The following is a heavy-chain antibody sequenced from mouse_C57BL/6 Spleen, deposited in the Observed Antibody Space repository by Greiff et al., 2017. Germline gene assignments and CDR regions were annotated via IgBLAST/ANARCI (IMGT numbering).Heavy chain of an antibody. Sequence: VQLQESGAELVKPGASVKISCKASGYAFSSYWMNWVKQRPGKGLEWIGQIYPGDGDTNYNGKFKGKATLTADTSSSTAYMRLSSLTSEGSAVYFCAVYYDYDDGFAYWGQGTLVTVSA. CDR3: AVYYDYDDGFAY. J-gene: IGHJ3*01. D-gene: IGHD2-4*01. CDR1: GYAFSSYW. CDR2: IYPGDGDT. V-gene: IGHV1-80*01.